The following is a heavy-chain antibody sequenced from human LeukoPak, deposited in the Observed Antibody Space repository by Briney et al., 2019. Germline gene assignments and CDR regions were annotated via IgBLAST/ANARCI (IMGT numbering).Heavy chain of an antibody. CDR1: EFTFSSYA. CDR2: ISGSGGST. Sequence: GGSLRLSCAASEFTFSSYAMSWVRQAPGKGLEWVSAISGSGGSTYYADSVKGRFTISRDNSKNTLYLQMNSLRAEDTAVYYCAKDKWELLALDYWGQGTLVTVSS. D-gene: IGHD1-26*01. J-gene: IGHJ4*02. V-gene: IGHV3-23*01. CDR3: AKDKWELLALDY.